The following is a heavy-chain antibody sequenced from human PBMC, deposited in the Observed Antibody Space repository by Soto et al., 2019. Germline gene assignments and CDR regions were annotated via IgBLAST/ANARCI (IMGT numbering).Heavy chain of an antibody. CDR2: IRSKANNYAT. D-gene: IGHD4-17*01. CDR3: TKQIYGGNS. CDR1: GFTFSGSA. J-gene: IGHJ4*02. V-gene: IGHV3-73*01. Sequence: GGSLRLSCAASGFTFSGSAMHCVRQASGKGLEWIGRIRSKANNYATAYAPSVKGRFTISRDDSENTAYLQMNSLKTEDTAVYYCTKQIYGGNSWGQGTLVTV.